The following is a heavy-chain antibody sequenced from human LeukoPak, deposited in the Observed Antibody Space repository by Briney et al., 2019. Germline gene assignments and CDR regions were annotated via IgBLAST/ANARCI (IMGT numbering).Heavy chain of an antibody. CDR1: GYTFTSYG. D-gene: IGHD3-22*01. CDR3: ARDYYDSSGYYMKPYYYMDV. J-gene: IGHJ6*03. Sequence: ASVKVSCKASGYTFTSYGISWVRQAPGQGLEWMGWISAYNGNTNYAQKLQGGVTMTTDTSTSTAYMELRSLRSDDTAVYYCARDYYDSSGYYMKPYYYMDVWGKGTTVTRSS. V-gene: IGHV1-18*01. CDR2: ISAYNGNT.